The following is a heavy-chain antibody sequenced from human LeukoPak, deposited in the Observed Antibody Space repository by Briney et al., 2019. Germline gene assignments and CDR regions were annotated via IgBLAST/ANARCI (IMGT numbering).Heavy chain of an antibody. CDR1: GFTFSSYW. CDR3: AKSFGPVIAAAGTGAD. V-gene: IGHV3-7*03. CDR2: IKHDGSEK. D-gene: IGHD6-13*01. J-gene: IGHJ4*02. Sequence: GGSLRLPCAASGFTFSSYWMSWVRQAPGKGLEWVANIKHDGSEKYYVDPVKGRFTISRDNAKNTLYLQMNSLRAEDTAVYYCAKSFGPVIAAAGTGADWGQGTLVTVSS.